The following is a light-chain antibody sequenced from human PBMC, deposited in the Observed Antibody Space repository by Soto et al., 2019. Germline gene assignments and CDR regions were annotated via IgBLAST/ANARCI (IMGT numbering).Light chain of an antibody. J-gene: IGKJ3*01. V-gene: IGKV3D-15*01. CDR1: QSVSSN. CDR2: GAS. CDR3: QQYNNWPPFT. Sequence: IVRTQSPVTLSVSPGERATLSCRAGQSVSSNLAWYQQKPGQAPRLLIYGASSRATGIPARFSGSGSGTDFTLTITSLQSEDFAVYYCQQYNNWPPFTFGPGTKVDIK.